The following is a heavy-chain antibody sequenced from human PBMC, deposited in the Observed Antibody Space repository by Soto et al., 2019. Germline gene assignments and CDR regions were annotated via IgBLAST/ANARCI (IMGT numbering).Heavy chain of an antibody. D-gene: IGHD6-19*01. CDR2: ITGSGGNT. V-gene: IGHV3-23*01. J-gene: IGHJ4*02. CDR1: GFTFSSYA. CDR3: AKGHASGGNSLIFDY. Sequence: GGSLRLSCAASGFTFSSYAMSWVRHAAGKGLEWVSAITGSGGNTYYADSVKGRFTISRDNSKNTVYVQMSSLRAEDTAVYFCAKGHASGGNSLIFDYWGQGNLVTVSS.